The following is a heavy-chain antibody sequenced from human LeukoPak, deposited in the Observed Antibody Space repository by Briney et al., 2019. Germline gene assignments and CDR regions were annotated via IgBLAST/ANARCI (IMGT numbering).Heavy chain of an antibody. V-gene: IGHV1-18*01. J-gene: IGHJ4*02. CDR3: ARDCDRSGYYCY. Sequence: ASVKVSCKASGYTFSDFGISWVRQAPGQGLEWMGWISTYYGNTNYAQKLQGRVAINTDTSTGTAYMELRSLRSDDTAVYYCARDCDRSGYYCYWGQGTLVTVSS. D-gene: IGHD3-22*01. CDR1: GYTFSDFG. CDR2: ISTYYGNT.